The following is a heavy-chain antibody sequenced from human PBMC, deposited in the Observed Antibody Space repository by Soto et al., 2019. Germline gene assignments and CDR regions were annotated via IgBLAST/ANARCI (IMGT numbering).Heavy chain of an antibody. CDR3: ARALEGRDFDY. CDR2: IYYSGST. D-gene: IGHD1-1*01. J-gene: IGHJ4*02. V-gene: IGHV4-59*01. CDR1: GGSISSYY. Sequence: SETLSLTCTVSGGSISSYYWSWIRQPPGKGLEWIGYIYYSGSTNYNPSLKSRVTISVDASKNQFSLKLSSVTAADTAVYYCARALEGRDFDYWGQGTLVTVSS.